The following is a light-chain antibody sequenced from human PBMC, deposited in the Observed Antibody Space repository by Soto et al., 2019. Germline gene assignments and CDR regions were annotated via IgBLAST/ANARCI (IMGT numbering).Light chain of an antibody. Sequence: QAVVTQEPSLTVSPGGTVTLTCGSSTGAVTSGHYPYWFQQKPGQAPRTLIYETSHKHSWTPARFSGSLLGCKAALTLSGAQPEDEAEYYCLLSYSGPRVFGGGTKLTVL. J-gene: IGLJ2*01. CDR3: LLSYSGPRV. V-gene: IGLV7-46*01. CDR1: TGAVTSGHY. CDR2: ETS.